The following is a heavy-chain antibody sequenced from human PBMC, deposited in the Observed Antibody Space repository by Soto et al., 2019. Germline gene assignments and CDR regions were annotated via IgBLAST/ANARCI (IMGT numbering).Heavy chain of an antibody. CDR2: ISSSSSYI. J-gene: IGHJ6*02. V-gene: IGHV3-21*01. CDR1: GFTFSSYS. CDR3: ARCSTSRSSWLTYYYYGMDV. D-gene: IGHD6-13*01. Sequence: PGGSLRLSCAASGFTFSSYSMNWVRQAPGKGLEWVSSISSSSSYIYYADSVKGRFTISRDNAKNSLYLQMNSLRAEDTAVYYWARCSTSRSSWLTYYYYGMDVWGQGTTVTSP.